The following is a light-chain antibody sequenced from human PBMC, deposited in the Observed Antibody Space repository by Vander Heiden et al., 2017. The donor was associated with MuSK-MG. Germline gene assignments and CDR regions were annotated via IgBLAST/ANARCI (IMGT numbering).Light chain of an antibody. J-gene: IGKJ5*01. V-gene: IGKV1-39*01. CDR2: AAS. Sequence: DIQMTQSPSSLSASVGDRVTITCRASQSISSYLNWYQQKPGKAPKLLIYAASSLQSGVPSRFSGSGSGTDFTLTISSLQPEDFATYYCQQSDSNPRLITFGQGTRLEIK. CDR1: QSISSY. CDR3: QQSDSNPRLIT.